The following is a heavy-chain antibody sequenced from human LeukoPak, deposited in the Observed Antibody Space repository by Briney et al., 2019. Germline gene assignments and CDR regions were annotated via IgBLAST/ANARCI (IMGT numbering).Heavy chain of an antibody. CDR2: IYYSGST. D-gene: IGHD3-22*01. J-gene: IGHJ5*02. CDR1: GGSISSGGYY. CDR3: ARDIPYYYDSSGYYWGFDP. V-gene: IGHV4-31*03. Sequence: SETLSLICTVSGGSISSGGYYWSWIRQHPGKGLEWIGYIYYSGSTYYNPSLKSRVTISVDTSKNQFSLKLSSVTAADTAVYYCARDIPYYYDSSGYYWGFDPWGQGTLVTVSS.